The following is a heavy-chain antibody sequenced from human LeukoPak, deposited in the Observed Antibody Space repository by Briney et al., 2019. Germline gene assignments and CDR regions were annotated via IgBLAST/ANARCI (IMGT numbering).Heavy chain of an antibody. CDR3: ARDNSVRDEAWWFNP. J-gene: IGHJ5*02. CDR1: GYDFTKYA. D-gene: IGHD5-24*01. Sequence: ASVKVSCKASGYDFTKYAVQWVRQAPGQRLEWMGWIDAGNGRTKYSQDFQGRVTLTRDMSTSTDYLELSSLRSEDTAVYYCARDNSVRDEAWWFNPWGQGTLVTVSS. V-gene: IGHV1-3*03. CDR2: IDAGNGRT.